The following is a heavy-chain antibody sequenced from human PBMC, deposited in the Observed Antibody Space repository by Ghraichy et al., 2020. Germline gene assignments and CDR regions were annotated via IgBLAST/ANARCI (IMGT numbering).Heavy chain of an antibody. D-gene: IGHD4-11*01. CDR2: IIPIFGTA. CDR3: AREGEPMTTVTLDYYYYGMDV. V-gene: IGHV1-69*13. Sequence: SVKVSCKASGGTFSSYAISWVRQAPGQGLEWMGGIIPIFGTANYAQKFQGRVTITADESTSTAYMELSSLRSEDTAVYYCAREGEPMTTVTLDYYYYGMDVWGQGTTVTVSS. CDR1: GGTFSSYA. J-gene: IGHJ6*02.